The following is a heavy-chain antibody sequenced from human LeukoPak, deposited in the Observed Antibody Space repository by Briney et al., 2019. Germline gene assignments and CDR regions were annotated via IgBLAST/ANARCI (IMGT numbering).Heavy chain of an antibody. CDR1: GGSITSDY. CDR2: IYYSGDT. D-gene: IGHD6-19*01. CDR3: ARHSERWLGAIDI. J-gene: IGHJ3*02. Sequence: PSETLSLTCTVSGGSITSDYWRWIRQPPGKGLEWIGYIYYSGDTNYNPSLKSRVTISVDTSKNQFSLKLSSVTAADTAVYYCARHSERWLGAIDIWGQGTMVTVSS. V-gene: IGHV4-59*08.